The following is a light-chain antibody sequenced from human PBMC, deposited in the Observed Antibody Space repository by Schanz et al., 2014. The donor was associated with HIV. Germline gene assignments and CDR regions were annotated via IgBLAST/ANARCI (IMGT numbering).Light chain of an antibody. J-gene: IGKJ1*01. V-gene: IGKV4-1*01. Sequence: DIVMIQSPDSLVVSLGGTATISCKSSQSVLHSSNYRNSLAWYQQKPGQPPNLLIYWASTRESGVPDRFSGSGSGTDFTLTISSLQAEDVAVYYCQQYDRSSWTFGLGTKVETK. CDR3: QQYDRSSWT. CDR1: QSVLHSSNYRNS. CDR2: WAS.